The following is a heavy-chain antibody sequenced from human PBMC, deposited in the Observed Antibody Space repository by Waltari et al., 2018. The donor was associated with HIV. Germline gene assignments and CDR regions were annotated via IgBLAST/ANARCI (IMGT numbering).Heavy chain of an antibody. V-gene: IGHV3-73*01. D-gene: IGHD3-16*01. Sequence: EVQLVESGGGLVQPGGSLKLSCAASGFTFSGSSIHWVRQASGKGLEWVGRIRSKANSYATAYAASVKGRFTISRDDSKNTAYLQMNSLKTEDTAVYYCGGIPGGYWGQGTLVTVSS. CDR1: GFTFSGSS. J-gene: IGHJ4*02. CDR2: IRSKANSYAT. CDR3: GGIPGGY.